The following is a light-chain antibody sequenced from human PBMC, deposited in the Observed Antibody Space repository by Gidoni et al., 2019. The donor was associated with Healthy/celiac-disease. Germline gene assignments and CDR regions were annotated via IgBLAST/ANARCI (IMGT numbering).Light chain of an antibody. J-gene: IGKJ1*01. CDR1: QSVSSSY. Sequence: EIVFTQSPRTLSLSPGERATLSCRASQSVSSSYLAWYQQKPGQAPRLRIYGASIRATGIPDRFSGSGSGKDFTLTIRRLESEDFAVYYCQQYGSSQTLGKETKVEIK. V-gene: IGKV3-20*01. CDR3: QQYGSSQT. CDR2: GAS.